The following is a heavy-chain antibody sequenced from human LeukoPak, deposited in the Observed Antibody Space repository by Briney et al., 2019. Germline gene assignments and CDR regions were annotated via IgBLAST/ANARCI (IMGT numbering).Heavy chain of an antibody. CDR1: GFTFSSYA. CDR3: AKDRSYYYDSSGYYLDAFDI. J-gene: IGHJ3*02. V-gene: IGHV3-23*01. Sequence: QTGGSLRLSCAASGFTFSSYAMSWVRQAPGKGLEWVSAISGSGGSTYYADSVKGRFTISRDNSKNTLYLQMNSLRAEDTAVYYCAKDRSYYYDSSGYYLDAFDIWGQGTMVTVSS. D-gene: IGHD3-22*01. CDR2: ISGSGGST.